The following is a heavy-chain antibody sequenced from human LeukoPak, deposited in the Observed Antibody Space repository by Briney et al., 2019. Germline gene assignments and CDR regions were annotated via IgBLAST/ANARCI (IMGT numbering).Heavy chain of an antibody. J-gene: IGHJ3*01. CDR2: ISYDGSNK. CDR1: GFTFSSYG. Sequence: GGSLRLSCAASGFTFSSYGMHWVRQAPGKGLEWVAVISYDGSNKYYADSVKGRFTISRDNSKNTLYLQMNSLRAEGTAVYYCAKASYYDSSGYYRPDDAFDVWGQGTMVTVSS. D-gene: IGHD3-22*01. V-gene: IGHV3-30*18. CDR3: AKASYYDSSGYYRPDDAFDV.